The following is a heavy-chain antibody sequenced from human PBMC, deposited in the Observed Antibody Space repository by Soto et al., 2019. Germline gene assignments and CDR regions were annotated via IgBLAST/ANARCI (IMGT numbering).Heavy chain of an antibody. CDR3: ARDTVGDSSSWPYYYYYYGMDV. D-gene: IGHD6-13*01. CDR1: GGSISSYY. J-gene: IGHJ6*02. CDR2: IYYSGST. V-gene: IGHV4-59*01. Sequence: SETLSLTCTVSGGSISSYYGSWIRQPPGKGLEWIGYIYYSGSTNYNPSLKSRVTISVDTSKNQFSLKLSSVTAADTAVYYCARDTVGDSSSWPYYYYYYGMDVWGQGTTVTVSS.